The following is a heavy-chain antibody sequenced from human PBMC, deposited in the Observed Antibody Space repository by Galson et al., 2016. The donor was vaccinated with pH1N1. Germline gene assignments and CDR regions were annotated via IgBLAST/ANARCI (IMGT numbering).Heavy chain of an antibody. CDR1: GYRFTSYW. CDR2: IKPGDSDT. V-gene: IGHV5-51*01. CDR3: PSFHSSGNYNGAFDI. Sequence: QSGAEVTKPGESLKISCKGSGYRFTSYWIGWVRQMPGKGLEWMGMIKPGDSDTRYSPSFQGQVIILAARSISTAYLQWTSLKASATAMYYCPSFHSSGNYNGAFDIWGQGTMVTVSS. D-gene: IGHD3-10*01. J-gene: IGHJ3*02.